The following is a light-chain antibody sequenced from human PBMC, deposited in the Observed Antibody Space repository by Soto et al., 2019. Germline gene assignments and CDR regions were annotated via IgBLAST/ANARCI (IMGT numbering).Light chain of an antibody. Sequence: EIVLTQSPGTLSLSPGERATLSCRASQSISSSYLAWYQQQPGQAPRLLIYGASSKVTGIPDRYSGSGSVTDLSLTIRRLEPEEIAVYYCQQYGSSPTFGGGTKVEIK. J-gene: IGKJ4*01. CDR1: QSISSSY. CDR2: GAS. V-gene: IGKV3-20*01. CDR3: QQYGSSPT.